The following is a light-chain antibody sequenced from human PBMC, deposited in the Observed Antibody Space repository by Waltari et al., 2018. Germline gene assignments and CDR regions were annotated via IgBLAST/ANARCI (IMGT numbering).Light chain of an antibody. CDR2: ENS. CDR1: SPNIGTNY. Sequence: QSVLTQPPSVSAAPGQRVTISCSGGSPNIGTNYVSWYRQFPGTAPKLLIYENSERPSGIPGRFSGSKSGTSATLDITGLQAGDEADYYCGTWDSSLSGAVFGGGTHLTVL. CDR3: GTWDSSLSGAV. J-gene: IGLJ7*01. V-gene: IGLV1-51*02.